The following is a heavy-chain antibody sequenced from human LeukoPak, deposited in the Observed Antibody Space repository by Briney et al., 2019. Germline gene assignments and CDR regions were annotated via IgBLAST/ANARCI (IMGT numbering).Heavy chain of an antibody. CDR1: GGSISSSSYY. V-gene: IGHV4-39*01. J-gene: IGHJ5*02. CDR2: IYYSGST. CDR3: AGYGDYVGNWFDP. D-gene: IGHD4-17*01. Sequence: PSETLSLTCTVSGGSISSSSYYWGWIRQPPGKGLEWIGSIYYSGSTYYNPSLKSRVTISVDTSKNQLSLKLSSVTAADTAVYYCAGYGDYVGNWFDPWGQGTLVTVSS.